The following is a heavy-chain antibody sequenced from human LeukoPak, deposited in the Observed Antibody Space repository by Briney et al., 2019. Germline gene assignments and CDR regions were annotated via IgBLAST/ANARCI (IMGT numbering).Heavy chain of an antibody. CDR3: ARVSIAAAGDYYYYGMDV. CDR1: GGXISGYY. J-gene: IGHJ6*02. D-gene: IGHD6-13*01. CDR2: IYYSGST. Sequence: SETLSLTCTVSGGXISGYYCSWIRQPPGKGLEWIGNIYYSGSTNYNPSLKSRVTISVDTSKNQFSLKLSSVTAADTAVYYCARVSIAAAGDYYYYGMDVWGQGTTVTVSS. V-gene: IGHV4-59*08.